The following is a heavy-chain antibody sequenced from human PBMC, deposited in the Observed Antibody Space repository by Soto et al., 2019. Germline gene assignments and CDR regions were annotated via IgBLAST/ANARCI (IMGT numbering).Heavy chain of an antibody. D-gene: IGHD3-10*01. CDR3: ARLPIWFGELSGDY. J-gene: IGHJ4*02. CDR2: VSYDGSNK. Sequence: PGGSLRLSCAASGFTFSSYGMHWVRQAPGKGLEWVAVVSYDGSNKYYADSVKGRFTISRDNSKNTLYLQMNSLRAEDTAVYYCARLPIWFGELSGDYWGQGTLVTVSS. CDR1: GFTFSSYG. V-gene: IGHV3-30*03.